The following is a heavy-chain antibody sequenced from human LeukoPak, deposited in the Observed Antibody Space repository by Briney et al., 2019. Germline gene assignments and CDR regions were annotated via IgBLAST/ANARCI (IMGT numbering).Heavy chain of an antibody. J-gene: IGHJ4*02. CDR1: GFTFGDYA. D-gene: IGHD3-3*01. CDR2: IRSKAYGGTT. Sequence: GSLRLSCTASGFTFGDYAMSWFRQAPGKGLEWVGFIRSKAYGGTTEYAASVKGRFTISRDDSKSIAYLRMNSLKTEDTAVYYCTRATLNYFGVVTPAYWGQGTLVTVSS. V-gene: IGHV3-49*03. CDR3: TRATLNYFGVVTPAY.